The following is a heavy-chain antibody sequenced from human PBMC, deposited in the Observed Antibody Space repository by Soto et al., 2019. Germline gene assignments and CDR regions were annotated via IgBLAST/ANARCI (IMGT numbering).Heavy chain of an antibody. CDR1: GFTFSSYA. Sequence: GGSLRLSCAASGFTFSSYAMSWVRQAPGKGLEWVSDISGSGGSTYYADSVKGRFTIARDNSKNTLYLQMNSLRAEDTAVYYCAKVGYGYDSSGYYLTPFDYWGQGTLVTVSS. J-gene: IGHJ4*02. CDR2: ISGSGGST. D-gene: IGHD3-22*01. V-gene: IGHV3-23*01. CDR3: AKVGYGYDSSGYYLTPFDY.